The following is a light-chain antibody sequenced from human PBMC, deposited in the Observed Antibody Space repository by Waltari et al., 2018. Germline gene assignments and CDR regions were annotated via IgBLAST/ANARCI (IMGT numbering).Light chain of an antibody. CDR2: DVS. CDR1: SSDVGGYNY. Sequence: QSALTQPRSVSGSPGQSVTISCTGTSSDVGGYNYVSWYQQHPGKAPKLMIYDVSKRPPGVPVRFSGSKSGNTASLTISGLQAEDEADYYCCSYAGSYTRVFGGGTKLTVL. V-gene: IGLV2-11*01. J-gene: IGLJ3*02. CDR3: CSYAGSYTRV.